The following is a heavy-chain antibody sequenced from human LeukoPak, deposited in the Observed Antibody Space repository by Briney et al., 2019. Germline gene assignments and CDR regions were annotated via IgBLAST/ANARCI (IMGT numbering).Heavy chain of an antibody. CDR2: ISDSGGST. D-gene: IGHD3-9*01. Sequence: GGSLRLSCAASGFTFSSYGMTWVRQSPGKGLEWVSTISDSGGSTYSADSVKGRFTISRDNSKNTLYLHMNSLRAEDTARCYCAKVVLVGYDFVTGYYYFDYWGQGTLVTVSS. CDR3: AKVVLVGYDFVTGYYYFDY. J-gene: IGHJ4*02. CDR1: GFTFSSYG. V-gene: IGHV3-23*01.